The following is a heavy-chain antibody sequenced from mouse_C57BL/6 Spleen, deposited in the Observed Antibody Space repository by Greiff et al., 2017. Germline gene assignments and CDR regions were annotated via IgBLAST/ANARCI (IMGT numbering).Heavy chain of an antibody. CDR1: GFTFSSYA. CDR3: ARDYDGYSYAMDY. V-gene: IGHV5-4*01. Sequence: DVMLVESGGGLVKPGGSLKLSCAASGFTFSSYAMSWVRQTPEKRLEWVATISDGGSYTYYPDNVKGRFTISRDNAKNNLYLQMSHLKSEDTAMYYCARDYDGYSYAMDYWGQGTSVTVSS. D-gene: IGHD2-3*01. J-gene: IGHJ4*01. CDR2: ISDGGSYT.